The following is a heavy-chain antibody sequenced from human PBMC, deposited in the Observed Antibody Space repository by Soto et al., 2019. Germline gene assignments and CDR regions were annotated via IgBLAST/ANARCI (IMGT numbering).Heavy chain of an antibody. J-gene: IGHJ4*02. Sequence: EVQLLESGGGLVQPGGSLRLSCASAALTFSSYWMSWVRKDPGKGLEWVDSIKQDGSEKYYVDSVKGRFAISRDNAKDSLYLQMNSLRAADTSVYYCARHWGSDWYFDYWGQGTMVAVSS. V-gene: IGHV3-7*01. CDR2: IKQDGSEK. CDR3: ARHWGSDWYFDY. D-gene: IGHD6-19*01. CDR1: ALTFSSYW.